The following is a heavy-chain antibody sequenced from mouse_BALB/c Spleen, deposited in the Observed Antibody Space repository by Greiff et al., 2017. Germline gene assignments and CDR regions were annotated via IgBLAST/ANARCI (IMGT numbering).Heavy chain of an antibody. CDR1: GISITTGNYR. J-gene: IGHJ4*01. D-gene: IGHD2-4*01. Sequence: EVKVEESGPGLVKPSQTVSLTCTVTGISITTGNYRWSWIRQFPGNKLEWIGYIYYSGTITYNPSLTSRTTITRDTSKNQFFLEMNSLTAEDTATYYCARSYDYDYAMDYWGQGTSVTVSS. V-gene: IGHV3-5*02. CDR2: IYYSGTI. CDR3: ARSYDYDYAMDY.